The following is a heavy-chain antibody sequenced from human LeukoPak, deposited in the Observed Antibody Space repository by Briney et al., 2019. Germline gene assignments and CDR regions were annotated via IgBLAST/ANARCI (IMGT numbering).Heavy chain of an antibody. CDR1: GFTFSGSA. CDR2: IRIKANSYAT. D-gene: IGHD3-10*01. J-gene: IGHJ4*02. Sequence: GGSLRLSCAASGFTFSGSAMHWVRQASGKGLEWVGRIRIKANSYATAYAASVKGRFTISRDDSKNTAYLQMNSLKTEDTAVYYCTVGPRGSPGWGQGTLVTVSS. CDR3: TVGPRGSPG. V-gene: IGHV3-73*01.